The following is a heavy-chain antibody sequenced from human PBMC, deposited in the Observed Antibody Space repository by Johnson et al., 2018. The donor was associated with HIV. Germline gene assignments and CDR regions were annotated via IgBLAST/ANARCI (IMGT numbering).Heavy chain of an antibody. CDR1: GFTFSSYA. D-gene: IGHD2-21*01. V-gene: IGHV3-23*04. J-gene: IGHJ3*02. CDR3: VRDDGSDYEAFDS. Sequence: VQLVESGGGLVKPGGSLRLSCAASGFTFSSYAMSWVRQAPGKGLEWVAGISGSGISTHYADSVKGQFTISRDNSKNTLYLQMNNLRAEDTAGYYCVRDDGSDYEAFDSWGQGTMVTVSS. CDR2: ISGSGIST.